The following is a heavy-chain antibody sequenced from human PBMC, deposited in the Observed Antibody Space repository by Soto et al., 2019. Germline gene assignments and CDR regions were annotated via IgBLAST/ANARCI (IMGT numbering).Heavy chain of an antibody. CDR2: INADNGDT. Sequence: ASVKVSCKTSGYTFTSCAIHWVRQAPGQRLEWMGWINADNGDTKYSQKFSGRVTITRDTSANTAFMELSSLRSEDTAMYYCARELQGLYYFDFWGQGTLVTVSS. CDR1: GYTFTSCA. J-gene: IGHJ4*02. V-gene: IGHV1-3*01. D-gene: IGHD4-4*01. CDR3: ARELQGLYYFDF.